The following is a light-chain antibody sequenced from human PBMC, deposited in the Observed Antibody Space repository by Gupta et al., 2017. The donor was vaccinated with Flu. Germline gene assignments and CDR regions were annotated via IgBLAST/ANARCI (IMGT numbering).Light chain of an antibody. V-gene: IGLV2-8*01. CDR1: SSDVGAYKH. CDR2: EVS. J-gene: IGLJ2*01. Sequence: QSALTQPPSASGSPGQSVTISCTGPSSDVGAYKHVSWYQQYPGKAPKLMIHEVSQRPSGVPDRFSGSKSGNTASLTVSGLQAEDEADYYCSAYAGSNFIIFGGGTKLTVL. CDR3: SAYAGSNFII.